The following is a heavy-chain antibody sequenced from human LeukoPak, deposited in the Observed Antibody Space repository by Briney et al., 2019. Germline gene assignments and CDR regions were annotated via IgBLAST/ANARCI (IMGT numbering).Heavy chain of an antibody. J-gene: IGHJ4*02. CDR1: GYSISSGYY. D-gene: IGHD6-13*01. V-gene: IGHV4-38-2*01. CDR2: IYHSGST. CDR3: ARRLYIAAAGIPSPFFDY. Sequence: PSETLSLTCAVSGYSISSGYYWGWIRQPPGKGLEWIGSIYHSGSTYCNPSLKSRVTISVDTSKNQFSLKLSSVTAADTAVYYCARRLYIAAAGIPSPFFDYWGQGTLVTVSS.